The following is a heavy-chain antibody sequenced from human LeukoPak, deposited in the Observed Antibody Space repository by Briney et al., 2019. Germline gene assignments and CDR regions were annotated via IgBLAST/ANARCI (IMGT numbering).Heavy chain of an antibody. J-gene: IGHJ2*01. V-gene: IGHV4-4*09. Sequence: SETLSLTCTVSGVSISSYYCSWFRQPPGKGLEWIGYIFTRGTTDYSPSLKSGATISEDTSKNQFSLKLSSVTAADTAVYYCARHEEGSGWYRSFIDLWGRGTLVIVSS. CDR1: GVSISSYY. D-gene: IGHD6-19*01. CDR2: IFTRGTT. CDR3: ARHEEGSGWYRSFIDL.